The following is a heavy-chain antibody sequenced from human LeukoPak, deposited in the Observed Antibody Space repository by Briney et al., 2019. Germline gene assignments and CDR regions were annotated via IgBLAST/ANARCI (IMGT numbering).Heavy chain of an antibody. CDR1: GFIVTNDY. CDR3: ARDLSGGHQYAFAV. D-gene: IGHD2-15*01. V-gene: IGHV3-66*02. Sequence: GGSLRLSCAASGFIVTNDYMNWVRQAPGKGLEWVSVISTGGATYYADPVKARFTISRDISKNTLYLQMNSLRPEDTAIYYCARDLSGGHQYAFAVWGQGTMVTVS. CDR2: ISTGGAT. J-gene: IGHJ3*01.